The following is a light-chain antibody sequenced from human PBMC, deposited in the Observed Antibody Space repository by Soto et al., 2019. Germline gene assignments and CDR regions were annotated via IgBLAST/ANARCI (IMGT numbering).Light chain of an antibody. CDR1: QSISSSY. V-gene: IGKV3-20*01. CDR2: GAS. Sequence: EIVLTQSPGTLSLSPGERAALSCRASQSISSSYLAWYQQKPGQAPRLLFYGASSRATGIPDRFSGSGSGTDFTLTISRLEPEDFAVYYCQHYGSSLWTFGQGTKVEIK. CDR3: QHYGSSLWT. J-gene: IGKJ1*01.